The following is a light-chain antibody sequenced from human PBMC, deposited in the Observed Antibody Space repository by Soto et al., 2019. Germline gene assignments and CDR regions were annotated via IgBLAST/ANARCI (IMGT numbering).Light chain of an antibody. V-gene: IGLV2-11*01. CDR3: CSYTGTYSVP. CDR2: DVS. CDR1: SNDIGRYNY. Sequence: QSALTQPRSVSGSPGQSVTISCTGTSNDIGRYNYVSWYQHHPGKAPKLMIYDVSKRPSGVPDRFSGSKSGNTASLTISGLQTEDEADYYCCSYTGTYSVPFGGWTKLTVL. J-gene: IGLJ2*01.